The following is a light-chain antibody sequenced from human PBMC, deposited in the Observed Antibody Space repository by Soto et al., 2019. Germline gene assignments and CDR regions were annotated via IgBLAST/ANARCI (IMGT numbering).Light chain of an antibody. J-gene: IGKJ2*01. CDR3: QQYNNWPPYT. CDR1: QSVSSH. V-gene: IGKV3-15*01. CDR2: GAI. Sequence: EVVMTQSPATLSVSPGERVTLSCRASQSVSSHVAWYQQKPGQAPRLLIYGAITRATGTPARLSGSGSGTEFTLSISSLQSEDFAVYYCQQYNNWPPYTFGQGTKLEIK.